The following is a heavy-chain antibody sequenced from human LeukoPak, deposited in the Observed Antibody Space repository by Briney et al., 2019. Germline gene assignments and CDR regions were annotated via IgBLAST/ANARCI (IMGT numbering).Heavy chain of an antibody. CDR1: GASITSDNYY. CDR3: AGDGGDIENGGGDTNWFDP. Sequence: SETLSLTCTVSGASITSDNYYWGWIRQSPGKGLEWLGSVPYSGRTYYNPSLKNRVTISLDASRNEFSLKLSSVTAADTAVYYCAGDGGDIENGGGDTNWFDPWGQGTPVTVSS. D-gene: IGHD5-12*01. CDR2: VPYSGRT. V-gene: IGHV4-39*07. J-gene: IGHJ5*02.